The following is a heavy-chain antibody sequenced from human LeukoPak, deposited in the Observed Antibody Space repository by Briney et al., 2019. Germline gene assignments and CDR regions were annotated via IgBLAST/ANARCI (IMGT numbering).Heavy chain of an antibody. CDR2: ISSSSSNI. D-gene: IGHD6-19*01. Sequence: GGSLRLSCAASGFTFSSYSMNWVRQAPGKGLGWVSCISSSSSNIYYADSVKGRFTISRDNAKNSLYLQMNSLRGEDTAVYYCARAVAVAVDAFDIWGQGTMVTVSS. J-gene: IGHJ3*02. CDR3: ARAVAVAVDAFDI. CDR1: GFTFSSYS. V-gene: IGHV3-21*01.